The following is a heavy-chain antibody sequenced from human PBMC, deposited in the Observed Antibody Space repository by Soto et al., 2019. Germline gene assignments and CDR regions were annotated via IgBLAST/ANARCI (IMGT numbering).Heavy chain of an antibody. V-gene: IGHV4-30-4*01. CDR1: GGPINSGEYY. J-gene: IGHJ4*02. Sequence: QVQLQESGPGLVKPSQTLSLTCTVSGGPINSGEYYWSWIRQPPGKGLEWLGYIYYSGSTYYNPSLKSRVSISRDKSKSQFSLNLTSVTAADTAVYYCGRDTRYNWNYFDYWGQGILVAVSS. CDR2: IYYSGST. CDR3: GRDTRYNWNYFDY. D-gene: IGHD1-20*01.